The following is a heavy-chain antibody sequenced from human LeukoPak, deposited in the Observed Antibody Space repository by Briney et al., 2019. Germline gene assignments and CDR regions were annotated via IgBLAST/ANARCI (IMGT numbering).Heavy chain of an antibody. CDR3: ATQVTTVVTPGNWFDP. CDR1: GGSFSGYY. J-gene: IGHJ5*02. Sequence: SETLSLTCAVYGGSFSGYYWNWIRQPPGKGLEWIGEINHGGSTNYNPSLKSRVTISVDTSKNQFSLKLSSVTAADTAVYYCATQVTTVVTPGNWFDPWGQGTLVTVSS. V-gene: IGHV4-34*01. CDR2: INHGGST. D-gene: IGHD4-23*01.